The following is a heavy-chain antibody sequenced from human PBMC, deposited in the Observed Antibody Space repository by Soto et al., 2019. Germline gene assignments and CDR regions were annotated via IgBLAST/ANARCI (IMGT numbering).Heavy chain of an antibody. CDR1: GYSFASYW. D-gene: IGHD3-22*01. J-gene: IGHJ3*02. CDR2: IDPSDSYT. V-gene: IGHV5-10-1*01. Sequence: GESLKISCKGSGYSFASYWISWVRQMPGKGLEWMGRIDPSDSYTNYSPSFQGHVTISADKSISTAYLQWSSLKASDTAMYYCARLPYYHSSVYQRAFDIWRQGTMVTVS. CDR3: ARLPYYHSSVYQRAFDI.